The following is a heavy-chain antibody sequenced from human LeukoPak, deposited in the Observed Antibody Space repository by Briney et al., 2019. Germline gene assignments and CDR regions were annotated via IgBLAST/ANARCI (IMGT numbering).Heavy chain of an antibody. D-gene: IGHD3-22*01. CDR3: ASVTSYYYNTSGDYYFDY. CDR2: IIQDGSAK. V-gene: IGHV3-7*02. CDR1: GFTFSTYR. Sequence: PGGSLRLSCVASGFTFSTYRMSWVRQAPGKGLVWVANIIQDGSAKNYVDSVKGRFTISRDNAKNSLYLQMNSLRAEDTAVYYCASVTSYYYNTSGDYYFDYWGQGTLVTVS. J-gene: IGHJ4*02.